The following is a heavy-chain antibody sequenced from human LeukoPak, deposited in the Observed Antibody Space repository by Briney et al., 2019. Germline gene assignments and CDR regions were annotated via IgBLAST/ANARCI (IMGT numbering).Heavy chain of an antibody. CDR3: ASRPGEMYCWGSYRYDS. CDR1: GGSITSSSYY. Sequence: SETLSLTCTVSGGSITSSSYYWGWIRQPPGTGLEWIGKTYYSGSTYYNPSLKSRVTISVDTSKNQFSLKLRSVTAADTAVYPCASRPGEMYCWGSYRYDSWGQGTLVTVSS. D-gene: IGHD3-16*02. V-gene: IGHV4-39*01. CDR2: TYYSGST. J-gene: IGHJ4*02.